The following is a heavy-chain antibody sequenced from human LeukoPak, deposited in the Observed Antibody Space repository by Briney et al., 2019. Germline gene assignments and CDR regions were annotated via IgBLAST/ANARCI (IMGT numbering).Heavy chain of an antibody. D-gene: IGHD6-13*01. Sequence: ASVKVSCKASGYTLTSYYMHWVRQAPGQGLEWMGIINPSGGSTSYAQKFQGRVTMTRDTSISTAYMELSRLRSDDTAVYYCAREREYSSSWYANWFDPWGQGTLVTVSS. J-gene: IGHJ5*02. CDR3: AREREYSSSWYANWFDP. V-gene: IGHV1-46*01. CDR1: GYTLTSYY. CDR2: INPSGGST.